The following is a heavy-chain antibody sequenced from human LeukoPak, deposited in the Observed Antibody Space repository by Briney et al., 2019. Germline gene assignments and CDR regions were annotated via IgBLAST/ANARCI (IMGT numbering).Heavy chain of an antibody. J-gene: IGHJ4*02. CDR3: ARDRAVATIGGVDY. V-gene: IGHV3-7*03. CDR1: GFTFSSYW. Sequence: GGSLRLSCAGSGFTFSSYWMSWVRQAPGKGLEWVANIKQDGGEKHYVDSVKGRFTMSRDNAKNSLYLQMNSLRAEDTAVYYCARDRAVATIGGVDYWGQGTLVTVSS. D-gene: IGHD5-12*01. CDR2: IKQDGGEK.